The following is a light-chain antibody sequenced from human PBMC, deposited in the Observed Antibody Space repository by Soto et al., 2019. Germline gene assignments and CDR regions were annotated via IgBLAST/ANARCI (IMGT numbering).Light chain of an antibody. CDR3: IQGTHWPPT. CDR2: KAS. J-gene: IGKJ1*01. CDR1: QSLVYSDGYAY. Sequence: DVVMTQSPLSLPVTLGQPASISCRSSQSLVYSDGYAYLSWFQQRPGQSPRRLIYKASNRDSGVPDRFSGSGSGTDFTLQINRVEAEDVGIYYCIQGTHWPPTFGRGTRVEI. V-gene: IGKV2-30*01.